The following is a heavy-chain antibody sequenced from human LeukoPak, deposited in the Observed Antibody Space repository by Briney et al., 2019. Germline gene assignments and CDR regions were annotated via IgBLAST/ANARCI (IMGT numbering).Heavy chain of an antibody. CDR3: ARHGPSYSEYYYYYYYMDV. Sequence: GSLRLSCAASGFTFDDYGMSWVRQAPGKGLEWIGEINHSGSTYYNPSLKSRVTISVDTSKNQFSLKLSSVTAADTAVYYCARHGPSYSEYYYYYYYMDVWGKGTTVTISS. CDR1: GFTFDDYG. D-gene: IGHD2-21*01. CDR2: INHSGST. J-gene: IGHJ6*03. V-gene: IGHV4-34*01.